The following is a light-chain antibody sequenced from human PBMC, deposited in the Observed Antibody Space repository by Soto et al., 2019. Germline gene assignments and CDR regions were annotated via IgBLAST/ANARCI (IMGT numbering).Light chain of an antibody. CDR3: QHYGTSLT. Sequence: EIVLTQSPGTLSLSPGERATLSCRASQSVSSSYLTWYQHKPGQAPRLLIYGASSRATRIPDRFSGSGSGKAFTLTFSRQEPDDFGVYYCQHYGTSLTFGRGTKVEIK. CDR2: GAS. J-gene: IGKJ1*01. V-gene: IGKV3-20*01. CDR1: QSVSSSY.